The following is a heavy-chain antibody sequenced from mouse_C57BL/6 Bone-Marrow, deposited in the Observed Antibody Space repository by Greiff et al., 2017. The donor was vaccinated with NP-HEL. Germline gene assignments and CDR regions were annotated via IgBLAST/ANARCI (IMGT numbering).Heavy chain of an antibody. J-gene: IGHJ1*03. V-gene: IGHV1-7*01. D-gene: IGHD2-5*01. CDR1: GYTFTSYW. Sequence: QVQLQQSGAELAKPGASVKLSCKASGYTFTSYWLHWVKQRPGQGLEWIGYINPSSGYTKYNQKFKDKATLTADKSSSTAYMQLSSLTYEDSAVYYCAYSNYVRWYFDVWGTGTTVTVSS. CDR2: INPSSGYT. CDR3: AYSNYVRWYFDV.